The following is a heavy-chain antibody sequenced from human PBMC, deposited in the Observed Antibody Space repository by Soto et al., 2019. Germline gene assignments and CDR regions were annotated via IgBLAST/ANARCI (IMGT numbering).Heavy chain of an antibody. J-gene: IGHJ4*02. D-gene: IGHD1-26*01. CDR1: GFTFSSYA. V-gene: IGHV3-23*01. Sequence: EVQLLETGGGLVQPGGSLRLSCAASGFTFSSYAMRWVRQAPVKGLEWVSALSGSGGSTYYADSVKGRVTISRDNSKNTLYLQMNSLRAEDTAVYYCARRGSGSYYDYWGQGTLVTVPS. CDR3: ARRGSGSYYDY. CDR2: LSGSGGST.